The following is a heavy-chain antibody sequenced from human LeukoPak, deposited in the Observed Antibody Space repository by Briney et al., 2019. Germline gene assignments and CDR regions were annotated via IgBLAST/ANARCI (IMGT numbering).Heavy chain of an antibody. Sequence: GGSLRLSCAASGFTFSTYSMGWVRLAPGKGLEWVSSISTSGAYIYYADSVKGRFTISRDNARNSLYLQMHSLRAEDTAVFYCAGDYGDSLYYNYGMDVWGQGTTVTVSS. CDR1: GFTFSTYS. CDR2: ISTSGAYI. V-gene: IGHV3-21*01. D-gene: IGHD4-17*01. CDR3: AGDYGDSLYYNYGMDV. J-gene: IGHJ6*02.